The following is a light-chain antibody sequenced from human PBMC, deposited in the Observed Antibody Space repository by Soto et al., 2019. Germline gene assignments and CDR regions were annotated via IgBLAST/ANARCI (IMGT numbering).Light chain of an antibody. CDR3: CSYTSGSTLLV. Sequence: QSALTQPASVSGSPGQSITISCTGSSSDVGAYNYVSWYQQHPGKAPRLMIYEVTNRPSGVSNRFSGSKSGNTASLTISGRRAEDEADYYCCSYTSGSTLLVFGGGTKLTVL. CDR1: SSDVGAYNY. CDR2: EVT. V-gene: IGLV2-14*01. J-gene: IGLJ3*02.